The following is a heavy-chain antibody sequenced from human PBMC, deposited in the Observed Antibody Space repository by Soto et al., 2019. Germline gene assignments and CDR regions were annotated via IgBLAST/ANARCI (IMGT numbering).Heavy chain of an antibody. CDR1: GFTFSNYA. D-gene: IGHD2-2*01. Sequence: PGGSLRLSCSASGFTFSNYAIHWVRQAPGKGLEYVAAITNNGGSTKYADSVKGRFTISRDNSKSTVFLQMSSLRPEDTAIYYGVKDHVPYHLNFEFWGRGPLVTVSS. CDR2: ITNNGGST. CDR3: VKDHVPYHLNFEF. V-gene: IGHV3-64D*06. J-gene: IGHJ4*02.